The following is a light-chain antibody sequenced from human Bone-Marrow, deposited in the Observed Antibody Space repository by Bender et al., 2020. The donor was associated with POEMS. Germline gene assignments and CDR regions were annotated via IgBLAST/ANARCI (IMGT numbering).Light chain of an antibody. Sequence: QSVLTQPPSASGTPGQRVTISCSGGSSNIGAHAVNWYQHLPGPAPKLLIYSSHRRPSEVPDRFSGSKSGNTASLTLSGLQSEDEADYYCAVWDDSLNGWVFGGGTKLTVL. J-gene: IGLJ3*02. CDR2: SSH. CDR3: AVWDDSLNGWV. CDR1: SSNIGAHA. V-gene: IGLV1-44*01.